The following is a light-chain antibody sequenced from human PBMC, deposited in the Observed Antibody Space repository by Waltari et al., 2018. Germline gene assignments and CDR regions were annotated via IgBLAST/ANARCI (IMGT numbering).Light chain of an antibody. CDR1: QRVSTS. CDR2: SAS. CDR3: HQTDSAPET. J-gene: IGKJ1*01. Sequence: DIQMTQSPSYLSASVGDYFSITCRKSQRVSTSLNWYQQQAGRPPKPLIDSASTLQTGVPRRCRGIGSGTDFTLTITGLEPEDFATYYCHQTDSAPETFGQGTKVEV. V-gene: IGKV1-39*01.